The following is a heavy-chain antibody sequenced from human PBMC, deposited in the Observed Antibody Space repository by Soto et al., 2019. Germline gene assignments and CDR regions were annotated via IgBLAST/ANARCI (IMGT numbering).Heavy chain of an antibody. D-gene: IGHD2-21*02. J-gene: IGHJ6*02. CDR1: GYTFSNYA. V-gene: IGHV3-23*01. CDR3: AKDRLVLSYFYYGMDV. Sequence: EVQLLESGGGLVQPGGSLRLSCVASGYTFSNYAMSWVRQAPGKGLEWVSGISDSGGSTYHADSVKGRFTISRDNSKNTLYLQMNSLRAEDTAVYYCAKDRLVLSYFYYGMDVWGQGTTVTVS. CDR2: ISDSGGST.